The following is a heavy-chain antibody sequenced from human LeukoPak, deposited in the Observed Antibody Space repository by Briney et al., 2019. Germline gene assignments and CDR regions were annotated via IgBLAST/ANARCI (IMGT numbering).Heavy chain of an antibody. J-gene: IGHJ5*02. Sequence: PGGSLRLSCSASGFPFSSYAMHWVRQAPGKGLEYVSAISDSGGSTYYADSVKGRFTISRDNSKNTLYLQMSSLRAEDTAVYYCAREQYSEGPWGQGILVTVSS. CDR3: AREQYSEGP. CDR2: ISDSGGST. D-gene: IGHD4-11*01. V-gene: IGHV3-64D*09. CDR1: GFPFSSYA.